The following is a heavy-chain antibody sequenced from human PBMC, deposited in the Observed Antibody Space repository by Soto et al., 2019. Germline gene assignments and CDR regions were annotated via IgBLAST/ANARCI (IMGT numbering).Heavy chain of an antibody. CDR2: IHSSGATI. J-gene: IGHJ4*02. CDR3: ARANNWNEFDY. D-gene: IGHD1-20*01. V-gene: IGHV3-11*01. CDR1: GFTFSDYY. Sequence: QVQLVESGGGLVNPGGSLRLSCAASGFTFSDYYMSWIRQAPGKGLEWVSHIHSSGATIYYADSVKGRFTISRDNAKNSLYLQMNSLRAEDTAVYYCARANNWNEFDYWGQGTLVTVSS.